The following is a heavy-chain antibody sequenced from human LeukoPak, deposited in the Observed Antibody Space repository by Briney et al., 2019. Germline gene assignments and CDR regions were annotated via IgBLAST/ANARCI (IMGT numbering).Heavy chain of an antibody. CDR2: ISAYNGNT. Sequence: ASVKVSCKASGYTFTSYGISWVRQAPGQGLEWMGWISAYNGNTNYAQKLQGRVTMTTDTSTSTAYMELRSLRSDDTAVYYCARGRHYYDSSGYYSEAFDIWGQGTMVTVSS. D-gene: IGHD3-22*01. CDR3: ARGRHYYDSSGYYSEAFDI. V-gene: IGHV1-18*01. J-gene: IGHJ3*02. CDR1: GYTFTSYG.